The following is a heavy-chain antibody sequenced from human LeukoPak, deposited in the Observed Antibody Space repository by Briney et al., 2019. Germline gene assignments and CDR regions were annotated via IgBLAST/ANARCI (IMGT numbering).Heavy chain of an antibody. D-gene: IGHD6-13*01. CDR3: ARGGDSGYSSSWYIRWCYYYYGMDV. J-gene: IGHJ6*02. V-gene: IGHV1-8*01. CDR2: MNPNSGNT. Sequence: GASVTVSCKASGYTFTSYDINWVRQAPGQGLEWMGWMNPNSGNTVYAQKFQGRVTMTRNTSISTAYMELSSLRSEDTAVYYCARGGDSGYSSSWYIRWCYYYYGMDVWGQGTTVTVSS. CDR1: GYTFTSYD.